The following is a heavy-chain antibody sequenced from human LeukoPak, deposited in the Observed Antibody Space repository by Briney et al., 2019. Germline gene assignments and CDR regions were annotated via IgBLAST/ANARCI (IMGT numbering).Heavy chain of an antibody. CDR1: TSR. CDR3: ARDLWNFYDDSGYNRDFDS. J-gene: IGHJ5*01. CDR2: IGTYGADT. Sequence: GASVKVSCKATSRISWVRQAPGQGLEWMGWIGTYGADTYYAQKFQGRITVTTDTSTSTVYMVLRNLRSDDTAVYYCARDLWNFYDDSGYNRDFDSWGQGALVTVSS. D-gene: IGHD3-22*01. V-gene: IGHV1-18*01.